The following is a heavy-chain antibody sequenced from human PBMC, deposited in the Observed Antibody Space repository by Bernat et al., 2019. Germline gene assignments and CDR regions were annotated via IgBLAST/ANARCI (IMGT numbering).Heavy chain of an antibody. CDR1: GGSISSSSYY. Sequence: QLQLQESGPGLVKPSETLSLTCTVSGGSISSSSYYWGWIRQPPGKGLEWIGSIYYSGSTYYNPSLKSRVTISVDTSKNQFSLKLRSVTAADPAVYYCASMVQGVSPSVFDYWGQGTLVTVSS. D-gene: IGHD3-10*01. V-gene: IGHV4-39*01. CDR3: ASMVQGVSPSVFDY. CDR2: IYYSGST. J-gene: IGHJ4*02.